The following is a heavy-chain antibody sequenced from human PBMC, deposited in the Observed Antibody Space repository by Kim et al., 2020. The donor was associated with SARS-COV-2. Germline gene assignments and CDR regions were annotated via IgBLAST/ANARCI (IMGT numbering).Heavy chain of an antibody. V-gene: IGHV3-9*01. J-gene: IGHJ4*02. CDR3: AKGGTYVN. CDR1: GFTFNGYA. D-gene: IGHD3-16*01. CDR2: VGCTGGSI. Sequence: GGSLRLSCAASGFTFNGYAMHWVRQATGKGLEWVSGVGCTGGSIGYADAVKGRFNIYRDTAKNSLYLQMNSLRAEDTALYYCAKGGTYVNWGQGTLVTVSS.